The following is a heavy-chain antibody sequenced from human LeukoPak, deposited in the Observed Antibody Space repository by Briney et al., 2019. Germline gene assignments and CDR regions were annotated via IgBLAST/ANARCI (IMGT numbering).Heavy chain of an antibody. D-gene: IGHD4-17*01. V-gene: IGHV1-18*01. CDR1: GYTFTSYG. CDR3: ARARGHTEYFDY. Sequence: ASVRVSCKASGYTFTSYGISWVRQAPGQGLEWMGWINAYNGNTNYAQKLQGRVTMTTDTSTSTAYMELRSLRSDDTAVYYCARARGHTEYFDYWGQGTLVTVSS. J-gene: IGHJ4*02. CDR2: INAYNGNT.